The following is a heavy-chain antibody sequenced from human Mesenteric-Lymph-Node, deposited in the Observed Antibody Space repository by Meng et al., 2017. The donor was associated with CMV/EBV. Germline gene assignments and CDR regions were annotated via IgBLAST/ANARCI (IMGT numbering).Heavy chain of an antibody. CDR1: GGPISSSSYY. V-gene: IGHV4-39*07. CDR3: AGDGDYYDSSGYNPFDY. CDR2: IYYSGST. D-gene: IGHD3-22*01. J-gene: IGHJ4*02. Sequence: QLRLQESGPGLVKPSDTLSLTCTVSGGPISSSSYYWGWIRQPPGKGLEWIGSIYYSGSTYYNPSLKSRVTISVDTSKNQFSLKLSSVTAADTAVYYCAGDGDYYDSSGYNPFDYWGQGTLVTVSS.